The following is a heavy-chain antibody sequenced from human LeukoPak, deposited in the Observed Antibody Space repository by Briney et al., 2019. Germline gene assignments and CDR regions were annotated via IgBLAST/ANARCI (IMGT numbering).Heavy chain of an antibody. V-gene: IGHV4-4*02. CDR1: GGSISGSDW. CDR2: IYHSGST. D-gene: IGHD2-15*01. CDR3: ARDRDVDVLHY. Sequence: SETLSLTCTVSGGSISGSDWCTWVRQSPGTGLEWIGEIYHSGSTNYNPSLKSLLTLSLDESKNQLSLELNSVTAADAAMYHCARDRDVDVLHYWGRGTLVIVSS. J-gene: IGHJ4*01.